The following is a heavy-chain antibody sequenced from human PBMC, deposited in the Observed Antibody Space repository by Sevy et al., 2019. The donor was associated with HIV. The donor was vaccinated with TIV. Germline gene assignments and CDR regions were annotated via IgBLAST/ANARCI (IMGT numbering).Heavy chain of an antibody. J-gene: IGHJ2*01. CDR3: ARSSIAARRHWYFDL. Sequence: GGSLRLSCAASGFTFSSYWMSWVRQAPGKGLEWVANIKQDGSEKYYVDSVKGRFTISRDNAKNSLYLQMNSLRAEDTAVYYCARSSIAARRHWYFDLWGRCTLVTVSS. V-gene: IGHV3-7*01. CDR2: IKQDGSEK. D-gene: IGHD6-6*01. CDR1: GFTFSSYW.